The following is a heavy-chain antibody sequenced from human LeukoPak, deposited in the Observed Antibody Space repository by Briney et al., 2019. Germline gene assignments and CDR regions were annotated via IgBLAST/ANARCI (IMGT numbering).Heavy chain of an antibody. Sequence: GGSLRLSCAASGFTFSSYWMNWARQAPGKGLEWVASINHNGNVNYYVDSVKGRFTISRDNAKNSLYLQMGNLRAEDTAVYFCARGGGLDVWGQGATVTVSS. D-gene: IGHD3-16*01. CDR2: INHNGNVN. CDR1: GFTFSSYW. J-gene: IGHJ6*02. V-gene: IGHV3-7*03. CDR3: ARGGGLDV.